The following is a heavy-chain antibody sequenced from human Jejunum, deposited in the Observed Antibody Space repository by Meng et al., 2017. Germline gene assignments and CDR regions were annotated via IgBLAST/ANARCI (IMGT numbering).Heavy chain of an antibody. CDR3: ARDGYNHVAFDY. J-gene: IGHJ4*02. CDR2: SSGTGAST. V-gene: IGHV3-23*01. Sequence: GESLKISCAASGFTLNSYAMSWVRQAPGKGLEWVSFSSGTGASTYYADSVKGRLTISRDNPRNTLYLEMNSLRVEDTAVYYCARDGYNHVAFDYWGQGSVVTVSS. D-gene: IGHD5-24*01. CDR1: GFTLNSYA.